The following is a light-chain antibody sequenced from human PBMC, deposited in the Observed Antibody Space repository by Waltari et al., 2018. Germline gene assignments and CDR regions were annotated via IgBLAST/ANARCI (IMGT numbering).Light chain of an antibody. CDR3: QQYNNWYT. CDR2: GAS. CDR1: QSVSSN. J-gene: IGKJ2*01. Sequence: EIVMTQSPATLSVSPGERATLSCRASQSVSSNLACYQQKPGQAPRLLIYGASTRATGIPARFSGSGSGNEFTLTISGMQSEDFAVYYCQQYNNWYTFGQGTKLEIK. V-gene: IGKV3-15*01.